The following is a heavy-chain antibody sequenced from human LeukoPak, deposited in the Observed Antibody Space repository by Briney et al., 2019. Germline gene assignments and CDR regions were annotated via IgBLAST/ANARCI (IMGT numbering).Heavy chain of an antibody. CDR3: ARDTGPSYYDFWSGYPRDAFDI. V-gene: IGHV4-4*07. CDR2: IYTSGST. J-gene: IGHJ3*02. Sequence: PAGKGLEWIGRIYTSGSTNYNPSLRSRVTISVDTSKNQFSLKLSSVTAADTAVYYCARDTGPSYYDFWSGYPRDAFDIWGQGTMVTVSS. D-gene: IGHD3-3*01.